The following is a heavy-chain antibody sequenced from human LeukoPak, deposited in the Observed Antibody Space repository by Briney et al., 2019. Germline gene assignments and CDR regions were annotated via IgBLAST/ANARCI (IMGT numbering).Heavy chain of an antibody. CDR2: IYYSGST. V-gene: IGHV4-31*03. J-gene: IGHJ6*02. Sequence: SQTLSLTCTVSGGSISSGGYYWSWIRQHPGKGLEWIGYIYYSGSTYYNPSLKSRVTISVDTSKNQFSLKLSSVTAADTAVYYCAREVSSVRYYGMDVWGRGTTVTVSS. CDR3: AREVSSVRYYGMDV. CDR1: GGSISSGGYY. D-gene: IGHD4-11*01.